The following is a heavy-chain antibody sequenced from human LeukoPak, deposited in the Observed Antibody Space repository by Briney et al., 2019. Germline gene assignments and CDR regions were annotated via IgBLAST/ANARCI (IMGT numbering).Heavy chain of an antibody. V-gene: IGHV3-33*06. CDR3: AKDFLAGSWYYFDY. J-gene: IGHJ4*02. Sequence: GGSLRLSCAASGFTFSSYGMHWVRQAPGKGLEWMAVIWYDGSNKYYADSVKGRFTISRDNSKNTLYLQMNSLRAEDTAVYYCAKDFLAGSWYYFDYWGQGTLVTVSS. CDR2: IWYDGSNK. CDR1: GFTFSSYG. D-gene: IGHD6-13*01.